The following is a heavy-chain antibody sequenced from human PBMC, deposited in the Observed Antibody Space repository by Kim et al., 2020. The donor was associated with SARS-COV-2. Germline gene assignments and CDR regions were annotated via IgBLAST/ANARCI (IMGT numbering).Heavy chain of an antibody. CDR2: LSYSGRT. CDR1: GGSLSSSISY. CDR3: AASYAYNYFHP. J-gene: IGHJ5*02. Sequence: SETLSLTCSVSGGSLSSSISYWVWIRQPPGKGLEWIGSLSYSGRTYYNASLESRVTISVDTSKNRFSLNLTSVTATDTAVYYCAASYAYNYFHPWGTGT. D-gene: IGHD1-1*01. V-gene: IGHV4-39*02.